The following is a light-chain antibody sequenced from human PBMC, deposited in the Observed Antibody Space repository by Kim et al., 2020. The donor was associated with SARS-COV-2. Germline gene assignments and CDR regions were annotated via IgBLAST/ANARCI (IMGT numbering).Light chain of an antibody. V-gene: IGKV1-33*01. CDR2: DAS. CDR1: QDISNY. J-gene: IGKJ2*01. Sequence: ASIGDRVTITCQASQDISNYLNWYHQKPGKAPKLLIYDASNLETGVPSRFSGSGSGTDFTFTISSLQPEDIAAYYCQQYDDLPYTFGQGTKLEI. CDR3: QQYDDLPYT.